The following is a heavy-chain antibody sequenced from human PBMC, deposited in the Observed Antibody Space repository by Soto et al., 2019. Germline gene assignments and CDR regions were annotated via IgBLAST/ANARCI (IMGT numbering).Heavy chain of an antibody. Sequence: ASVKVSCKASGYTFTSYDINWVRQATGQGLEWMGWMNPNSGNTGYAQKFQGRVTMTRNTSISTAYMELSSLRSEDTAVYYCATGAVRREPLRYYMDVWGKGTTVTVSS. CDR2: MNPNSGNT. J-gene: IGHJ6*03. D-gene: IGHD3-10*01. CDR3: ATGAVRREPLRYYMDV. CDR1: GYTFTSYD. V-gene: IGHV1-8*01.